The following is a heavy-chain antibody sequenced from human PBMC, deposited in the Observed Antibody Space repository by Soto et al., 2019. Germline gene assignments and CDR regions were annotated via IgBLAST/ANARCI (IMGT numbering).Heavy chain of an antibody. Sequence: EVQLVECGGGLVQPGRSLRLSCAASGFTFRTYWLSWVRQVPGKGLEWVANINLDGSEKNYVDSVKGRFTISRDNARNSLYLQMSSLRAEDTALYYCARDGSTSWYSYDYHGMDVWGQGTTVTVSS. D-gene: IGHD5-18*01. J-gene: IGHJ6*02. CDR3: ARDGSTSWYSYDYHGMDV. V-gene: IGHV3-7*05. CDR1: GFTFRTYW. CDR2: INLDGSEK.